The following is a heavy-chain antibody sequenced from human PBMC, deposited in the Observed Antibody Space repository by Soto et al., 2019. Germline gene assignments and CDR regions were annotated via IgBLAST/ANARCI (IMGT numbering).Heavy chain of an antibody. J-gene: IGHJ4*02. CDR3: ARGPKPAASYYFDY. D-gene: IGHD2-2*01. V-gene: IGHV4-34*01. CDR1: GGSFSGYY. Sequence: LSLTCAVYGGSFSGYYWSWIRQPPGKGLEWIGEINHSGSTNYNPSLKRRVTISVDTSKNQFSLKLSSVTAADTAVYYCARGPKPAASYYFDYWGQGTLVTVSS. CDR2: INHSGST.